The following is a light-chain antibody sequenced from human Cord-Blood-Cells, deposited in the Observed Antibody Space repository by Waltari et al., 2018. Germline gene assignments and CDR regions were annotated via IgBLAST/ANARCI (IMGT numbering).Light chain of an antibody. CDR3: SSYAGSNNFVV. V-gene: IGLV2-8*01. J-gene: IGLJ2*01. CDR1: TSDVGGYNF. CDR2: EVS. Sequence: QSALPQPPSASRSPGQSVTLPCTGTTSDVGGYNFLSRYQHHPGTAPNPMIYEVSKRPSGVPDRFSGSKSGNTASLTVSGLQAEDEADYYCSSYAGSNNFVVFGGGTKLTVL.